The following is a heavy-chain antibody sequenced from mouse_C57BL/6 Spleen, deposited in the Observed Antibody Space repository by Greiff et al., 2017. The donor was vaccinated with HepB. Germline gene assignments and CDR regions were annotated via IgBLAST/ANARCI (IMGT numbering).Heavy chain of an antibody. J-gene: IGHJ4*01. V-gene: IGHV14-2*01. CDR1: GFNIKDYY. CDR2: IDPEDGET. CDR3: ASRALLLGGAMDY. D-gene: IGHD2-10*01. Sequence: VQLKESGAELVKPGASVKLSCTASGFNIKDYYMHWVKQRTEQGLEWIGRIDPEDGETKYAPKFQGKATITADTSSNTAYLQLSSLTSEDTAVYYCASRALLLGGAMDYWGQGTSVTVSS.